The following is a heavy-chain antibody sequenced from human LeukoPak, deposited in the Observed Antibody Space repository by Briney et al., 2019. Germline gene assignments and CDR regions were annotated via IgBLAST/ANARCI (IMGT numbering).Heavy chain of an antibody. J-gene: IGHJ4*02. V-gene: IGHV3-7*03. Sequence: AGGSLRLSCAASGFTISSYWMSWVRRAPGKGLEWVANIKQDGSDKYYVDSVKGRFTISRDNAKNSLYLQMNSLRAEDTAVYYCAREPYGDFFDYWGQGTLVTVSS. D-gene: IGHD4-17*01. CDR2: IKQDGSDK. CDR1: GFTISSYW. CDR3: AREPYGDFFDY.